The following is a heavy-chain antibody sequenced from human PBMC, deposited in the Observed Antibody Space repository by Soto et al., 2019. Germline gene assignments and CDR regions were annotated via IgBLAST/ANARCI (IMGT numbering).Heavy chain of an antibody. J-gene: IGHJ6*02. D-gene: IGHD5-12*01. Sequence: SETLSLTCTVSGASISSYNYWGWFRQPPGKGLEWIGSIIYSGDIMYNPSLQSRLTLFVDTSKNQFSLKLSSVTAADTAVYYCARVIGGYDYYYYYGMDVWGQGTTVNVSS. CDR2: IIYSGDI. CDR3: ARVIGGYDYYYYYGMDV. CDR1: GASISSYNY. V-gene: IGHV4-39*07.